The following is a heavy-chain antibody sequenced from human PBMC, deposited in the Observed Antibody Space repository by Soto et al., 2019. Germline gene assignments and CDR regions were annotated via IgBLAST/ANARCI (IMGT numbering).Heavy chain of an antibody. J-gene: IGHJ1*01. CDR1: GGSISSYY. Sequence: SETLSLTCTVSGGSISSYYWSWIRQPPGKGLEWIGYIYYSGSTNYNPSLKSRVTISVDTSKNHFSLKLSSVTAADTAVYYCAGDGDCGGDCYPPQYFQHWGQGTLVTVSS. CDR3: AGDGDCGGDCYPPQYFQH. CDR2: IYYSGST. V-gene: IGHV4-59*01. D-gene: IGHD2-21*02.